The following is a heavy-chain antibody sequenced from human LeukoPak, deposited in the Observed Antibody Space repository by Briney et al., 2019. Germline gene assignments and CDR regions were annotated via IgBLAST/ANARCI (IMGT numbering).Heavy chain of an antibody. CDR3: ARDSGRFDVFDI. J-gene: IGHJ3*02. V-gene: IGHV3-33*01. Sequence: PGRSLRLSCVASGFTFSSYGMHWVRQAPGKGLEWVAVIWYDGRNTYYEDSVKGRFTISRDNSKNTLYLQMNSLRAEDTAVYYCARDSGRFDVFDIWGQGTMVTVSS. CDR2: IWYDGRNT. CDR1: GFTFSSYG. D-gene: IGHD3-10*01.